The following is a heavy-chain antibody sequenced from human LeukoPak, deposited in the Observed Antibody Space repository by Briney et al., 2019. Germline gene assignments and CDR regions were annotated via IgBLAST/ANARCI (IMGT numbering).Heavy chain of an antibody. V-gene: IGHV3-23*01. J-gene: IGHJ4*02. CDR1: GFTFSTYD. CDR3: AKNRELLRSPSDS. CDR2: ISGGGSAT. Sequence: GGSLRLSCAASGFTFSTYDMNWVRRAPGKGLEWVSSISGGGSATYYTDSVKGRFTISRDNSKNRLYLQMNSLRADDTAIYYCAKNRELLRSPSDSWGQGTVVTVSS. D-gene: IGHD3-22*01.